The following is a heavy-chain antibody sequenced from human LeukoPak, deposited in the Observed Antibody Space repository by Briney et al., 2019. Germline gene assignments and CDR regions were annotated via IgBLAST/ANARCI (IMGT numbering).Heavy chain of an antibody. D-gene: IGHD6-19*01. V-gene: IGHV3-73*01. CDR1: GFTFSGSA. CDR2: IRSKANSYAT. Sequence: PGGSLRLSCAASGFTFSGSAMHWVRQASGKGLEWVGRIRSKANSYATAYAASVKGRFTISRDDSKNTAYLQMNSLKTEDTAVYYCTPTPNIAVAGTKIHYWGQGTLVTVSS. CDR3: TPTPNIAVAGTKIHY. J-gene: IGHJ4*02.